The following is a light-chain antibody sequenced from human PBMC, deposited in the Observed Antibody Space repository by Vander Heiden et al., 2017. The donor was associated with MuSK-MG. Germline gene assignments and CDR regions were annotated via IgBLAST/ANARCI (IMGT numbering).Light chain of an antibody. V-gene: IGKV1-5*01. CDR1: QSISSW. Sequence: DIQMTQSPSTLSASVGDRVTITCRASQSISSWLAWYQQKPGKAPKLLIYDASRLESGVPSRFSGSGSGTEFTLTISSLQPDDFATYYCQQDNSYPSFGQGTKVEIK. J-gene: IGKJ1*01. CDR2: DAS. CDR3: QQDNSYPS.